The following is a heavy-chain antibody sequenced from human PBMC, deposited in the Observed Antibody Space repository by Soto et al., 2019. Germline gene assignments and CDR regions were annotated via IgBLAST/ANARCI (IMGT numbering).Heavy chain of an antibody. D-gene: IGHD5-18*01. CDR1: GGSISSYY. CDR3: ARDGYSYGFDY. V-gene: IGHV4-59*01. J-gene: IGHJ4*02. Sequence: SETLSLTCTVSGGSISSYYWSWIQQPPGKGLEWIGYIYYSGSTNYNPSLKSRVTISVDTSKNQFSLKLSSVTAADTAVHYCARDGYSYGFDYWGQGTLVTVSS. CDR2: IYYSGST.